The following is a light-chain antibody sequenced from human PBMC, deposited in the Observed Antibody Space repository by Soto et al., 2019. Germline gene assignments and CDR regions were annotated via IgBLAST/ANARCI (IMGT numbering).Light chain of an antibody. CDR1: QSVSSN. Sequence: EIVMTQSPATLSVSPGERATLSCRASQSVSSNLAWYQQKPGQAPRLLIDGASSRATGIPARFSGSGSGTDFTLTISSLEPEDFAVYYCQQRSNWSITFGQGTRLEIK. CDR2: GAS. V-gene: IGKV3-15*01. J-gene: IGKJ5*01. CDR3: QQRSNWSIT.